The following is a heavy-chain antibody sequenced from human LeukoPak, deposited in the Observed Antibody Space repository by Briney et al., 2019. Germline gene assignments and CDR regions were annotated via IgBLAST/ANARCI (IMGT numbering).Heavy chain of an antibody. J-gene: IGHJ4*02. V-gene: IGHV1-69*13. CDR2: IIPIFGTA. CDR1: GCTFSSYA. D-gene: IGHD5-24*01. CDR3: ATLAGVAMATRYFDY. Sequence: AVKVCCKAPGCTFSSYAISWVRQAPGQGLEWMGGIIPIFGTANYAQKFPGRGTITADESTSTAYMELSSLRSEDTAAYYCATLAGVAMATRYFDYWGQGTLATAS.